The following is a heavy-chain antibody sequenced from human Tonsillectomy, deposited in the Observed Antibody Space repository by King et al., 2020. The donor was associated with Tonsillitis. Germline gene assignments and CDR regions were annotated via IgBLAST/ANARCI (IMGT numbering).Heavy chain of an antibody. Sequence: VQLQESGPGLVKPSETLSLTCTVSGGSISSYYWSWIRQPPGKGLEWIGYIYYSGSTNYNPSLKSRVTISVDTSKNQFSLKLSSVTAADTAVYYCARLPIVGATTSFDYWGQGTLVTVSS. V-gene: IGHV4-59*08. CDR3: ARLPIVGATTSFDY. CDR1: GGSISSYY. CDR2: IYYSGST. J-gene: IGHJ4*02. D-gene: IGHD1-26*01.